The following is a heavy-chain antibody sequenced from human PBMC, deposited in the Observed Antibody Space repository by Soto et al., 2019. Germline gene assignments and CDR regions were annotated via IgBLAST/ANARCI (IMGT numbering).Heavy chain of an antibody. CDR3: ARSGSRYYYGSGSYMQNRFFDY. V-gene: IGHV6-1*01. Sequence: QVQLQQSGPGLVKPSQTLSLTCAISGDSVSSNSAAWNWIRQSPSRGLEWLGRTYYRSKWYNDYAVSVKSRITINPDTSKNQFSLQLNSVTPEDTAVYYCARSGSRYYYGSGSYMQNRFFDYWGQGTLVTVSS. CDR1: GDSVSSNSAA. D-gene: IGHD3-10*01. J-gene: IGHJ4*02. CDR2: TYYRSKWYN.